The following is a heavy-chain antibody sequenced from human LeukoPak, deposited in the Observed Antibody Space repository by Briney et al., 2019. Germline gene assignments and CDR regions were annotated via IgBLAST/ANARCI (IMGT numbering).Heavy chain of an antibody. Sequence: PGGSLRLSCAASGFTFDNYAMNWVRQAPGKGLEWVSYIRGGGGVTRYSDSVKDRFTISRDNSKNTLYLQMNSLRAEDTAIYYCAKCSANYYNDAFDIWGRGTMVTVSS. V-gene: IGHV3-23*01. CDR1: GFTFDNYA. J-gene: IGHJ3*02. CDR3: AKCSANYYNDAFDI. CDR2: IRGGGGVT. D-gene: IGHD3-10*01.